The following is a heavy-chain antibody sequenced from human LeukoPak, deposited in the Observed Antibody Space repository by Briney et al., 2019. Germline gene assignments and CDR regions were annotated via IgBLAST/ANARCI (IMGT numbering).Heavy chain of an antibody. J-gene: IGHJ4*02. V-gene: IGHV4-30-2*01. CDR2: IYHSGST. Sequence: PSQTLSLTCAVSGGSISSGGYSWSWIRQPPGKGLEWIGYIYHSGSTYYNPSLKSRVTISVDRSKNQFSLKLSSVTAADTAVYYCARTAAAGSNDYWGQGTLVTVSS. CDR3: ARTAAAGSNDY. CDR1: GGSISSGGYS. D-gene: IGHD6-13*01.